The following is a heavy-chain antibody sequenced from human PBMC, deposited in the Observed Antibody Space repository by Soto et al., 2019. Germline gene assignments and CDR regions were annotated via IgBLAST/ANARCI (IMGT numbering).Heavy chain of an antibody. Sequence: SQSLSLTCVISGDRVSSGIVACNCVRQSPSRGLGWLGRTYYRSRWYSDFAVSVRGRIVINADTSKNQFSLQLNSVTPEDTAVYFCARSEEDSDYYYYGLDVWGQGTTVTVSS. V-gene: IGHV6-1*01. CDR2: TYYRSRWYS. CDR3: ARSEEDSDYYYYGLDV. J-gene: IGHJ6*02. D-gene: IGHD2-15*01. CDR1: GDRVSSGIVA.